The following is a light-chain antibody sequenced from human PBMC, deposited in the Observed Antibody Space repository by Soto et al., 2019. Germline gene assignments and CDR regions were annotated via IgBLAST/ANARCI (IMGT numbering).Light chain of an antibody. J-gene: IGKJ5*01. CDR3: QQYGTSVIT. V-gene: IGKV3-20*01. CDR2: GAS. Sequence: EIVSTQSPGTLSLFPGERATLSCRASQSVSTFLAWYRQKPGQAPRLLIYGASSRATGIPDRFSGSGSGTDFILTISRLEPEDFAVYYCQQYGTSVITFGQGTRLEIK. CDR1: QSVSTF.